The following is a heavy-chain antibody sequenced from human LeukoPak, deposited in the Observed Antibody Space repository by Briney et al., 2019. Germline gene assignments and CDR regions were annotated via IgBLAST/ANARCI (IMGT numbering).Heavy chain of an antibody. Sequence: PSETLSLTCTVSGGSVSSGSYYWSWIRQPPGKGLEWIGYIYYSGSINYNPSLKSRVTISVDTSKNQFSLKVSSVTAADTAVYYCARGLAVTGVNWFDPWGQGTLVTVSS. V-gene: IGHV4-61*01. J-gene: IGHJ5*02. CDR1: GGSVSSGSYY. CDR2: IYYSGSI. D-gene: IGHD6-19*01. CDR3: ARGLAVTGVNWFDP.